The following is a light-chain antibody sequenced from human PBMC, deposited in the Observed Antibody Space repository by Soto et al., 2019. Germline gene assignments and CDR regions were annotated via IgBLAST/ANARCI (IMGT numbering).Light chain of an antibody. J-gene: IGKJ1*01. CDR2: RTS. Sequence: EIAMTQSPATLSVSPGEGATVSCRASQSVSSHLAWYQHKPGQAPSLLIYRTSTRATGIPDRFSGGGSGTDFTITISSLQPEDFETYDCQQSYSTPPTFGQGTKVDIK. V-gene: IGKV3D-15*01. CDR3: QQSYSTPPT. CDR1: QSVSSH.